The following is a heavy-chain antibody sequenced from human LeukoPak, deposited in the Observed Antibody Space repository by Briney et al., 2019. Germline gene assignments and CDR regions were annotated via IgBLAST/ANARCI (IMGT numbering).Heavy chain of an antibody. CDR3: ALIDSSGYYVDY. CDR2: IYYSGST. Sequence: SETLSLTCTVSGGSISSYYWSWIRQPPGKGLEWIGYIYYSGSTNYNPSLKSRVTISVDTSKNQFSLKLSSVTAADTAVYYCALIDSSGYYVDYWGQGTLVTVSS. J-gene: IGHJ4*02. V-gene: IGHV4-59*01. CDR1: GGSISSYY. D-gene: IGHD3-22*01.